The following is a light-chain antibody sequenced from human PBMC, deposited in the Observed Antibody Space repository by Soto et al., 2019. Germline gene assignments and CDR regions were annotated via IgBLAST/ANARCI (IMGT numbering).Light chain of an antibody. CDR1: SSDVGGYNY. CDR3: CSYAGSYTFWV. CDR2: EVN. Sequence: QSVLTQPASVSGSPGQSITISCTGTSSDVGGYNYVSWYQQHAGKAPKLMIYEVNNRPSGVPDRFSGSKSGNTASLTISGLQAEDEADYYCCSYAGSYTFWVFGGGTKLTVL. J-gene: IGLJ3*02. V-gene: IGLV2-11*01.